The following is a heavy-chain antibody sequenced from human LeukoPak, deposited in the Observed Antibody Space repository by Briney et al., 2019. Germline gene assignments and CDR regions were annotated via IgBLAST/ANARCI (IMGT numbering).Heavy chain of an antibody. Sequence: SETLSLTCTVSGDSISSSRYSWAWIRQPPGKGLEWIGTLFLGGSTYDNPSLKSRVTIYGDTSRNQFALRLDSVTAADTALYYCARHKYEDHSYNLFDCWGQGTLVTVSS. CDR2: LFLGGST. V-gene: IGHV4-39*01. D-gene: IGHD1-14*01. J-gene: IGHJ5*01. CDR3: ARHKYEDHSYNLFDC. CDR1: GDSISSSRYS.